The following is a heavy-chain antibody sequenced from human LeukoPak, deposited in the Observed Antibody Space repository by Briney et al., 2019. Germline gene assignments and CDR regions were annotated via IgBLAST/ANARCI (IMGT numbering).Heavy chain of an antibody. CDR1: GFTFTNYN. CDR3: ARVRDGYNDAYDI. Sequence: ASVKVSCKASGFTFTNYNMHWVRQAPGQGLEWMGIINPSGGSTNYAQNFQARVTMTRDTSTSTVYMELSSLRSEDTAVHYCARVRDGYNDAYDIWGQGTMVTVPS. V-gene: IGHV1-46*01. D-gene: IGHD5-24*01. CDR2: INPSGGST. J-gene: IGHJ3*02.